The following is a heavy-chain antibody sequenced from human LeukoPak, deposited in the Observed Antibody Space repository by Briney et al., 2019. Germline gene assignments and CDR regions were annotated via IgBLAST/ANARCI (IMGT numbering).Heavy chain of an antibody. Sequence: ASVKVSCKASGHTFTSYGISWMRQAPGQGLEWMGWISAYNDNTNYAQNLQGRVTMTTDTSTSTAYMELRSLRSDDTAVYYCARGLGSYPEIPLDYWGQGTLVTVSS. CDR2: ISAYNDNT. V-gene: IGHV1-18*01. CDR1: GHTFTSYG. J-gene: IGHJ4*02. CDR3: ARGLGSYPEIPLDY. D-gene: IGHD3-16*02.